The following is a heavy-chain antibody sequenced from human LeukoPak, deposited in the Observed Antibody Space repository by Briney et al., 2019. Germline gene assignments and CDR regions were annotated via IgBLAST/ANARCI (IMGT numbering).Heavy chain of an antibody. CDR2: IKQDGSEK. D-gene: IGHD6-13*01. Sequence: PGGSLRLSCAASGFTFRTSWMNWVRQAPGKGLEWVANIKQDGSEKNYVDSVKGRFTISRDNAKNSLYLQMNTLRAEDTAVYYCARDRGSSWQLNWFDPWGQGTLVTVSS. CDR3: ARDRGSSWQLNWFDP. CDR1: GFTFRTSW. J-gene: IGHJ5*02. V-gene: IGHV3-7*04.